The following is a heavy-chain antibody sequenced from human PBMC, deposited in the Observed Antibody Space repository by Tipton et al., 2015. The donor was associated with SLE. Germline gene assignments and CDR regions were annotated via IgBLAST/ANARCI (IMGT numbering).Heavy chain of an antibody. J-gene: IGHJ3*02. V-gene: IGHV4-61*02. Sequence: TLSLTCTVSGGSISSGSYYWSWIRHSAGKGLEWIGRSYTSGNANYNPSLKSRVTISVDTSENQFSLKLTSVTAADTAVYYCARGIHDFLKWLDAFDIWGQGTMVSVSS. D-gene: IGHD3-3*01. CDR2: SYTSGNA. CDR1: GGSISSGSYY. CDR3: ARGIHDFLKWLDAFDI.